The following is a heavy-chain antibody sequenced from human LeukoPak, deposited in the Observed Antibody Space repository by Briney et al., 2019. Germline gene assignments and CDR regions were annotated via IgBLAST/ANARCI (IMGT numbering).Heavy chain of an antibody. D-gene: IGHD5-12*01. Sequence: SETLSLTCTVSGGSISSSSYYWGWIRQPPGKGLEWIGSIYYCGSTYYNPSLKSRVTISVDRSKNQFSLKLSSVTAADTAVYYCASGYSGYDFGYWGQGTLVTVSS. CDR3: ASGYSGYDFGY. CDR1: GGSISSSSYY. CDR2: IYYCGST. J-gene: IGHJ4*02. V-gene: IGHV4-39*07.